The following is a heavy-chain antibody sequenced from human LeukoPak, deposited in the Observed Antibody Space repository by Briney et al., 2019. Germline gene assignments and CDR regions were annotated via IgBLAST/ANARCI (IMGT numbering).Heavy chain of an antibody. V-gene: IGHV2-5*02. CDR3: AHSPYSYGFVGGFDY. CDR1: GFSRGTRGGG. CDR2: IYWDDDK. J-gene: IGHJ4*02. D-gene: IGHD5-18*01. Sequence: SGPTLVNPTQTLTLTCTLSGFSRGTRGGGVGWIRQPPGKALEWLSLIYWDDDKRYSPALKSRLTITKDTSKNQVVLTMTNMDPVDTATYYCAHSPYSYGFVGGFDYWGQGTLVTVSS.